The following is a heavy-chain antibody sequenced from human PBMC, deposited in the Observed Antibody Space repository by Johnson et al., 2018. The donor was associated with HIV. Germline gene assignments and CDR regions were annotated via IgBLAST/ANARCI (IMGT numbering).Heavy chain of an antibody. CDR2: ISGSGCTI. D-gene: IGHD2-2*03. V-gene: IGHV3-11*04. CDR1: GFSFSDYY. J-gene: IGHJ3*02. Sequence: QVQLVESGGGLVKPGGSLRLSCTASGFSFSDYYMSWIRQAPGEGLEWVSYISGSGCTIYNADSVKGRFTISRDNAKNSLYLQMNSLRAEDTAVYYCASGYCSSTSCYGRKLLDDAFDIWGQGTMVTVSS. CDR3: ASGYCSSTSCYGRKLLDDAFDI.